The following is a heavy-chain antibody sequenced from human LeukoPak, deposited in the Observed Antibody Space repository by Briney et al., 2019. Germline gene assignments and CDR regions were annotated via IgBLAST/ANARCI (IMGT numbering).Heavy chain of an antibody. D-gene: IGHD2-21*02. V-gene: IGHV4-4*02. CDR2: IYHSGST. Sequence: SETLSLTCAVSGGSISTGNWWSWVRQPPGKGLECIGEIYHSGSTNYNPSLKSRVTISVDKSKNQFSLKLSSVTAADTAVYYCARKCGGDCLDYWGQGTLVTVSS. CDR3: ARKCGGDCLDY. CDR1: GGSISTGNW. J-gene: IGHJ4*02.